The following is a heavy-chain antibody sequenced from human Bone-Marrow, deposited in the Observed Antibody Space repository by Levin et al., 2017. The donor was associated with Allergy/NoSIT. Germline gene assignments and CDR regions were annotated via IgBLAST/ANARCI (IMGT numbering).Heavy chain of an antibody. CDR1: EFTVRTNY. Sequence: SGGSLRLSCAASEFTVRTNYMSWVRQASGKGLEWVSVIYGGNSTYYADSVKGRFTVSRDTSHNTVYLQMRSLRAEDTGVYYCATGRVATPGYFDYWGQGVLVTVSP. CDR2: IYGGNST. CDR3: ATGRVATPGYFDY. V-gene: IGHV3-53*01. D-gene: IGHD3-10*01. J-gene: IGHJ4*02.